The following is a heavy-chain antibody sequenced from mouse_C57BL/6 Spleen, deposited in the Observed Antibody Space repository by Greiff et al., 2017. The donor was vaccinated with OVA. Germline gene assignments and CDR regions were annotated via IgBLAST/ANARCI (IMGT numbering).Heavy chain of an antibody. CDR2: ISSGGSYT. D-gene: IGHD1-1*01. CDR3: ARGFYGSGYPYFDY. J-gene: IGHJ2*01. V-gene: IGHV5-6*02. Sequence: DVMLVESGGDLVKPGGSLKLSCAASGFTFSSYGMSWVRQTPDKRLEWVATISSGGSYTYYPDSVKGRFTISRDNAKNTLYLQMSSLKSEDTAMYYCARGFYGSGYPYFDYWGQGTTLTVSS. CDR1: GFTFSSYG.